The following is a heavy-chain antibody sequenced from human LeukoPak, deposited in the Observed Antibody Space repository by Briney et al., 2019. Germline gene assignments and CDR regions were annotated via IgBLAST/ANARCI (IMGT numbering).Heavy chain of an antibody. Sequence: GASVKVSCKASGYTFTAYYMHWVRQAPGQGLEWMGWINPNSGVTNYAQKFQGRVTMTRDASITTAYMELSRLTSDDTAVYYCARGHRSSTSCYWVVRWFDPWGQGTLVTVSS. CDR2: INPNSGVT. J-gene: IGHJ5*02. CDR3: ARGHRSSTSCYWVVRWFDP. D-gene: IGHD2-2*01. CDR1: GYTFTAYY. V-gene: IGHV1-2*02.